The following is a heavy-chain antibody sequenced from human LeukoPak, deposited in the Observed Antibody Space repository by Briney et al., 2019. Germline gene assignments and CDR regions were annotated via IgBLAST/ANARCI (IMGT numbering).Heavy chain of an antibody. CDR2: MNPNSGNT. CDR3: ARGAPDSKWGYFAL. CDR1: GYTFTSYD. V-gene: IGHV1-8*01. D-gene: IGHD1-26*01. J-gene: IGHJ2*01. Sequence: ASVKVSCKASGYTFTSYDINWVRQATGQGLEWMGWMNPNSGNTGYAQKFQGRVTMTRNTSISTAYMELSSLRSEDTAVYYCARGAPDSKWGYFALWGRGTLVTVSS.